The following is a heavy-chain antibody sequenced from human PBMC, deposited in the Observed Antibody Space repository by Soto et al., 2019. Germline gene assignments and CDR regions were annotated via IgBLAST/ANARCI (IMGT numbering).Heavy chain of an antibody. V-gene: IGHV4-31*03. CDR1: GGSISSGGYY. D-gene: IGHD3-22*01. CDR2: IYYSGST. CDR3: ARATYYYDSSGTRAPFYFDY. Sequence: QVQLQESGPGLVKPSQTLSLTCTVSGGSISSGGYYWSWIRQHPGKGLEWIGYIYYSGSTYYNPSLKSRVTISVDTSKHQFSLKLSSVTAADTAVYYCARATYYYDSSGTRAPFYFDYWGQGTLVTVSS. J-gene: IGHJ4*02.